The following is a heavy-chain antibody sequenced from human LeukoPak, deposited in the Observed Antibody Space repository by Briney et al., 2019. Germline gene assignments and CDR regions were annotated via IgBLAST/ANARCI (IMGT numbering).Heavy chain of an antibody. CDR1: GYTFTSYG. Sequence: GASVKVSCKASGYTFTSYGISWVRQAPGQGLEWMGWISAYNGNTNYAQKLQGRVTMTTDTSTSTAYMELRSLRSDDTAVYYCARDSSSSRYYYYYGMDVWGQGTTVTVSS. CDR3: ARDSSSSRYYYYYGMDV. CDR2: ISAYNGNT. J-gene: IGHJ6*02. V-gene: IGHV1-18*01. D-gene: IGHD6-6*01.